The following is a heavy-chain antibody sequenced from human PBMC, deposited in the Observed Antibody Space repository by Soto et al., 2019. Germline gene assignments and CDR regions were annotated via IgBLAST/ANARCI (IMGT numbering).Heavy chain of an antibody. CDR3: ARHVPRRYCSGGSCPRWFDP. CDR1: GYTFTGYY. J-gene: IGHJ5*02. CDR2: INPNSGGT. Sequence: QVHLVQSGAEVKNPGASVKVSCKASGYTFTGYYMHWVRQAPGQGLEWMGWINPNSGGTNNAQKFQGRVTMTRDTSSSTAYMELSRLRSDDTAVYYCARHVPRRYCSGGSCPRWFDPWGQGTLVTVSS. V-gene: IGHV1-2*02. D-gene: IGHD2-15*01.